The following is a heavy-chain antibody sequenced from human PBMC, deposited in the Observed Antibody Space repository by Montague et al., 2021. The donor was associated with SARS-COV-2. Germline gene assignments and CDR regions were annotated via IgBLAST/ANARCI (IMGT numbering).Heavy chain of an antibody. Sequence: ESLSLICAVYGGSFGGDHWSWIRQPPGKGLEWIGNISQSGRTNYNPSLKSRVTISVDTSKNQFSLKLTSVTAADTGLYFCARGHLSVSMIVVVFTSASYYFDYWGQGAQVTVSS. D-gene: IGHD3-22*01. J-gene: IGHJ4*02. CDR1: GGSFGGDH. CDR3: ARGHLSVSMIVVVFTSASYYFDY. V-gene: IGHV4-34*01. CDR2: ISQSGRT.